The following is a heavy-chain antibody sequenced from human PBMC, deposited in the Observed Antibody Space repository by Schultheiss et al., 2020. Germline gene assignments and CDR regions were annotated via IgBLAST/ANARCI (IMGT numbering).Heavy chain of an antibody. CDR1: GFTFGEYA. CDR2: ISSSSSYI. D-gene: IGHD6-19*01. Sequence: GGSLRLSCTDSGFTFGEYAMSWFRQAPGKGLEWVSSISSSSSYIYYADSVKGRFTISRDNAKNSLYLQMNSLRAEDTAVYYCAKDKNGYSSGWYEFDPWGQGTLVTVSS. V-gene: IGHV3-21*04. J-gene: IGHJ5*02. CDR3: AKDKNGYSSGWYEFDP.